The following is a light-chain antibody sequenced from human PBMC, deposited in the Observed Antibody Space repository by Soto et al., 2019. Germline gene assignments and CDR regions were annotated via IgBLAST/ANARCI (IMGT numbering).Light chain of an antibody. J-gene: IGLJ2*01. Sequence: QSALTQPASVSGSPGQSITISCTGTSSDVGGSKYVAWYQQPPGKAPRIIIYDVSDRPSGVSYRFSGSKSGNTASLTITGLRGEEEADYYCGSYTTFNTVVFGGGPKLTV. CDR1: SSDVGGSKY. CDR3: GSYTTFNTVV. V-gene: IGLV2-14*01. CDR2: DVS.